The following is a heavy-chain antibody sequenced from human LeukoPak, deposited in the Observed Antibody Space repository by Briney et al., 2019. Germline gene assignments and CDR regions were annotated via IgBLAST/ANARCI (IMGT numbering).Heavy chain of an antibody. D-gene: IGHD2-2*01. CDR2: IFHSGIT. Sequence: LRLSCAASGFTVSSNYMSWIRQPPGKGLEWVGHIFHSGITYYNPSLKSRGTISVDRSKNHFSLRLSSVTAADTAVYYCARGTAMADFDFWGQGTLVTVSS. V-gene: IGHV4-30-2*01. CDR1: GFTVSSNY. CDR3: ARGTAMADFDF. J-gene: IGHJ4*02.